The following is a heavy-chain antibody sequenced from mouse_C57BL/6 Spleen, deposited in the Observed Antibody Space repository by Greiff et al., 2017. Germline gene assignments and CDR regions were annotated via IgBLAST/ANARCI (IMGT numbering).Heavy chain of an antibody. D-gene: IGHD4-1*01. CDR3: ARHPRNWDYFDY. CDR2: IRSKSNNYAT. J-gene: IGHJ2*01. Sequence: EVHLVESGGGLVQPKGSLKLSCAASGFSFNTYAMNWVRQAPGKGLEWVARIRSKSNNYATYYADSVKYRFTISRDYSKSMLYPQMHNLKTGDTAMYYCARHPRNWDYFDYWGQGTTLTVSS. CDR1: GFSFNTYA. V-gene: IGHV10-1*01.